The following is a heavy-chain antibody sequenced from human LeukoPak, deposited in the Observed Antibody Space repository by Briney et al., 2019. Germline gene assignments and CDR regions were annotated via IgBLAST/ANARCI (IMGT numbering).Heavy chain of an antibody. J-gene: IGHJ6*04. CDR1: GFTFSSYG. CDR2: ISSSGSTI. D-gene: IGHD3-10*02. CDR3: AELGITMIGGV. Sequence: SGGTLRLSCAASGFTFSSYGMSWVRQAPGKGLEWVSYISSSGSTIYYADSVKGRFTISRGNAKNSLYLQMNSLRAEDTAVYYCAELGITMIGGVWGKGTTVTISS. V-gene: IGHV3-48*04.